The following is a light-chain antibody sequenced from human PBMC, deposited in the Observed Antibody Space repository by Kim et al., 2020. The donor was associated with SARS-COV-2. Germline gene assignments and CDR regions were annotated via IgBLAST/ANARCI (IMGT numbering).Light chain of an antibody. CDR1: ALPNQY. J-gene: IGLJ3*02. CDR3: QSSDSSDTFWV. Sequence: PGQTARITCTRDALPNQYAYWCQQKPGQAPVLVIYEDTERPSGIPERFSGATSGTTVTLTISGVQAEDEADYYCQSSDSSDTFWVFGGGTQLTVL. V-gene: IGLV3-25*03. CDR2: EDT.